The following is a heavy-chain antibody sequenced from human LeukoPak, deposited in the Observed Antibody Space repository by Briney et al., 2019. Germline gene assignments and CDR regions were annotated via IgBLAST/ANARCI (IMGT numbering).Heavy chain of an antibody. J-gene: IGHJ1*01. CDR1: GGSISSYY. Sequence: PSETLSLTCTVSGGSISSYYWSWIRQPPGKGLEWIGYIYYSGSTNCNPSLKSRVTISVDTSKNQFSLKLSSVTAADTAVYYCARGGSNSSWYGFERDAEYFQHWGQGTLVTVSS. V-gene: IGHV4-59*01. CDR2: IYYSGST. D-gene: IGHD6-13*01. CDR3: ARGGSNSSWYGFERDAEYFQH.